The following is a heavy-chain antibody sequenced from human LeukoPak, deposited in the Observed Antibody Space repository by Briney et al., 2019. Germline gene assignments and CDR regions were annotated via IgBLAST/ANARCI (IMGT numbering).Heavy chain of an antibody. V-gene: IGHV1-2*02. D-gene: IGHD2-2*01. CDR1: GYTFTGYY. Sequence: ASVKVSCKASGYTFTGYYIHWVRQAPGQGLEWMGWINPNGGGTSYAQRFQGRVTMTRDTSISTAYMELSRLRSDDTAVYYCARELGTTSIHWFDPWGQGTLVTVSS. CDR2: INPNGGGT. J-gene: IGHJ5*02. CDR3: ARELGTTSIHWFDP.